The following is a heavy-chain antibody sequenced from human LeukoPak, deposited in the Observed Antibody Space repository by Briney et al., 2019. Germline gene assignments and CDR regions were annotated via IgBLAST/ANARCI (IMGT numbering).Heavy chain of an antibody. CDR1: GGTFSSYG. CDR2: IIRIVGTA. CDR3: ARGRLGELSEFDY. J-gene: IGHJ4*02. V-gene: IGHV1-69*13. Sequence: ASVSVSWRDSGGTFSSYGISWVRQAPGQGREWRGGIIRIVGTAKYAQRVQGRVTITGDESTSTPYMELSSLRSEDTAVYYCARGRLGELSEFDYWGQGTLVTVSS. D-gene: IGHD3-16*02.